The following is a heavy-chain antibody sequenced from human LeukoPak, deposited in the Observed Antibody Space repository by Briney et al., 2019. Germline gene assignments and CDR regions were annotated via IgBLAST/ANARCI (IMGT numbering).Heavy chain of an antibody. J-gene: IGHJ4*02. D-gene: IGHD1-14*01. CDR3: ARANSITWRSVSDN. V-gene: IGHV1-18*01. CDR2: ISVYNGNT. Sequence: ASVTVSCKASGYTFTCFGISWVSQAPGQGLEWMGWISVYNGNTNYAQKLQGRVTMTTETSTSTAYMELRSLRSDDTAVYYCARANSITWRSVSDNWGQGTLVTVSS. CDR1: GYTFTCFG.